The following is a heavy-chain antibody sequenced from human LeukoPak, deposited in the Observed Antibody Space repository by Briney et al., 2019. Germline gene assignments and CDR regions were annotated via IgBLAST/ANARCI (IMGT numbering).Heavy chain of an antibody. Sequence: PGGSLRLSCAASGFTFRGHWMSWVRQAPGKGLEWVANINADGSEKFYVDSMKGRFTISRDNAKNSLYLEMNSLRAEDTAVYYCVRGRYNYGYDFDYWGQGTLVTVSS. J-gene: IGHJ4*02. V-gene: IGHV3-7*01. CDR3: VRGRYNYGYDFDY. CDR2: INADGSEK. D-gene: IGHD5-18*01. CDR1: GFTFRGHW.